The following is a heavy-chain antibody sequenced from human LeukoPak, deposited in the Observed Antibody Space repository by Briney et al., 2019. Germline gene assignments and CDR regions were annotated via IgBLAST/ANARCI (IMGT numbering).Heavy chain of an antibody. CDR3: AKAEGSGNQPFDY. Sequence: GGSLRLSCAASGFTFSSYAMSWARQAPGKGLQWVSFISGGGGTTYYADSVKGRFTVSRDNSKNTLYLQMSSLRAEDTAVYYCAKAEGSGNQPFDYWGQGTLVTVSS. V-gene: IGHV3-23*01. D-gene: IGHD3-10*01. J-gene: IGHJ4*02. CDR2: ISGGGGTT. CDR1: GFTFSSYA.